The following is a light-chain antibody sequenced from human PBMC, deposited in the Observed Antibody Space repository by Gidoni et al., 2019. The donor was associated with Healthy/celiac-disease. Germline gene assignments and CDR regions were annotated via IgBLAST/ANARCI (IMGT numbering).Light chain of an antibody. CDR2: GAT. CDR3: QQYNNWPWT. V-gene: IGKV3-15*01. J-gene: IGKJ1*01. Sequence: EIVMTQSPATLSVSPGERATLSCRASQSVSSNLDWYQQKPGQAPRLLIYGATTRATGIPARFRGSGSGTEFTLTISSLQSEDFAVYYWQQYNNWPWTFGQGTKVEIK. CDR1: QSVSSN.